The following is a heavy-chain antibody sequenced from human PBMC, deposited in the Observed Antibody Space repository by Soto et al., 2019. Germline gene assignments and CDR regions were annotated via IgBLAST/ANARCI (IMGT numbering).Heavy chain of an antibody. J-gene: IGHJ4*02. CDR2: ISSSSSTI. CDR3: ARDYNGFFDY. V-gene: IGHV3-48*01. CDR1: GFTFSSYI. Sequence: GGSLRLSCAASGFTFSSYIMNLVRQAPGKGLEWVSYISSSSSTIYYPDSEKGRFTISKDNAKKTLYLQMNSLRVDDTAVYYCARDYNGFFDYWGQGTQVTVSS. D-gene: IGHD1-1*01.